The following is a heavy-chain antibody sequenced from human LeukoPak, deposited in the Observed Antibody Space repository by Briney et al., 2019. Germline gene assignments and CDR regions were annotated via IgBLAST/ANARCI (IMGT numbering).Heavy chain of an antibody. Sequence: SETLSLTCTVSGGSINNDYWSWIRPPPGKGLERIGYLSYSGSTSYNPSLKRRVTISADTSNTQFSLKMNSVTAADTAVYCCARSVSRSSYGNFDYWGQGTLVTVSP. CDR3: ARSVSRSSYGNFDY. D-gene: IGHD3-10*01. CDR1: GGSINNDY. J-gene: IGHJ4*02. CDR2: LSYSGST. V-gene: IGHV4-59*01.